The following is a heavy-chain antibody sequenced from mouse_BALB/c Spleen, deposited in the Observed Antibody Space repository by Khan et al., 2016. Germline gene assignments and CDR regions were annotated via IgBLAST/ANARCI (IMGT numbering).Heavy chain of an antibody. CDR3: ATNDGTSPFPY. CDR2: INYSGTT. CDR1: GVSITSGY. V-gene: IGHV3-8*02. D-gene: IGHD1-1*01. J-gene: IGHJ2*01. Sequence: EVQLQESGPSLVKPSQTLSLTCSVTGVSITSGYWNWIRKFPGKRLEYMGYINYSGTTYYNPSLKSRISITRDTSKNHYYLQLNSVTPEYPAPSSCATNDGTSPFPYRGQGTTLTVSS.